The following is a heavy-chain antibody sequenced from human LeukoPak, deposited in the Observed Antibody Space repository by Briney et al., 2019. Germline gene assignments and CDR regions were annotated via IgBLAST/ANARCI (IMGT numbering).Heavy chain of an antibody. Sequence: GGSLRLSCAASAFTFSSYWMSWVRQAPGKGLEWVANIKQDGSEKYYVDSVKGRFTISRDNAKNSLYLQMNSLRAEDTAVYYCARVTRGDAFDIWGQGTMVTVSS. CDR3: ARVTRGDAFDI. CDR1: AFTFSSYW. D-gene: IGHD3-10*01. CDR2: IKQDGSEK. V-gene: IGHV3-7*01. J-gene: IGHJ3*02.